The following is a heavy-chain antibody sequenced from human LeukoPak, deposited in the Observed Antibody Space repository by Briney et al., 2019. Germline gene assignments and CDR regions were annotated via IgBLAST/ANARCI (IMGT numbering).Heavy chain of an antibody. V-gene: IGHV3-21*01. J-gene: IGHJ5*02. Sequence: GGSLRLSRAASGFVYRSYSMSWVRQAPAKGLEWVSSITSSSSYIYYAGSVKGRITISRDDAKNSLDLQMNSLRVEDTAVYYCARERHTFDPWGQGTLVTVSS. CDR3: ARERHTFDP. CDR2: ITSSSSYI. D-gene: IGHD6-25*01. CDR1: GFVYRSYS.